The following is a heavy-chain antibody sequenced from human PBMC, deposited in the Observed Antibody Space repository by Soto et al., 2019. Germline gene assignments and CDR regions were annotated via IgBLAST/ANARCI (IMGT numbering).Heavy chain of an antibody. Sequence: ASVKVSCKASGYTFTSYGISWVRQAPGQGLEWMGWISAYNGNTNYAQKLQGRVTMTTDTSTSTAYMELRSLRSDDTAVYYCARDLAVAGTSEYFQHWGQGTLVTVS. CDR1: GYTFTSYG. CDR2: ISAYNGNT. CDR3: ARDLAVAGTSEYFQH. J-gene: IGHJ1*01. D-gene: IGHD6-19*01. V-gene: IGHV1-18*01.